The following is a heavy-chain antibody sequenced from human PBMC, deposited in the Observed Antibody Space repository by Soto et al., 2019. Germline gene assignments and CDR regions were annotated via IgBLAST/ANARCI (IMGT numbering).Heavy chain of an antibody. Sequence: PSWTVALACRVSLGCSGSVCCYWGWISQPQGKGLEWIGSIYYSGSTYYNPSLKSRVTISVDTSKNQFSLKLSSVTAADTAVYYCARHTPAISISDHWGQG. CDR1: LGCSGSVCCY. D-gene: IGHD2-15*01. CDR3: ARHTPAISISDH. J-gene: IGHJ1*01. V-gene: IGHV4-39*01. CDR2: IYYSGST.